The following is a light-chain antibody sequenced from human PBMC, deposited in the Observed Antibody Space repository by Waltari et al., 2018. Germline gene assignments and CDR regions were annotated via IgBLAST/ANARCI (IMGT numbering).Light chain of an antibody. V-gene: IGLV2-8*01. CDR2: DVT. CDR1: STDVGAYKY. J-gene: IGLJ2*01. Sequence: QSALTQPPSASGSPGQSLTISCTGTSTDVGAYKYVSWYQQHPGKAPRLVIYDVTERPSGVADRFSGSESGDAASLTVAGRQADDEADYYCSSFAGRTTLVGGGTKLTVL. CDR3: SSFAGRTTL.